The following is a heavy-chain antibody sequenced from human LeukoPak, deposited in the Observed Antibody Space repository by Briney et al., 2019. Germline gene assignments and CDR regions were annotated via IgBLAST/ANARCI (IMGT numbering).Heavy chain of an antibody. Sequence: ASVKVSCKASGYTFTGYYMHWVRQAPGQGLEWMGIINPSGGTTIYAQKFQGRVTMTRDMSTSTVYMELSRLRSDDTAVYYCARFRGATGYDYGGQGTLVTVSS. D-gene: IGHD1-26*01. CDR2: INPSGGTT. J-gene: IGHJ4*02. V-gene: IGHV1-46*01. CDR1: GYTFTGYY. CDR3: ARFRGATGYDY.